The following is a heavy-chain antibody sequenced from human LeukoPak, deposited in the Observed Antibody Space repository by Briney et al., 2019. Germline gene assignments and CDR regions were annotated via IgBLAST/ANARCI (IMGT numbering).Heavy chain of an antibody. Sequence: SETLSLTCAVYGGSFSGYYWSWIRQPPGKGLEWIGEINHSGSTNYNPSLKNRVTISVDTSKNQFSLKLSSVTAADTAVYYCARGAKYYYGSGSYHFDYWGQGTLVTVSS. CDR2: INHSGST. J-gene: IGHJ4*02. D-gene: IGHD3-10*01. CDR3: ARGAKYYYGSGSYHFDY. V-gene: IGHV4-34*01. CDR1: GGSFSGYY.